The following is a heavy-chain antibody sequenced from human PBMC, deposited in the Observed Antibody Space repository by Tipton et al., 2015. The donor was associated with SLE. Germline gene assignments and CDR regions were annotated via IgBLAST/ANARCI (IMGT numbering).Heavy chain of an antibody. Sequence: TLSFTCTVSGGSISSYYWSWIRQPPGKGLEWIGYIYYSGSTNYNPSLKSRVTISVDTSKNQFSLKLSSVTAADTAVYYCARRGSNYPLGYFDYWGQGTLVTVSS. V-gene: IGHV4-59*08. J-gene: IGHJ4*02. CDR2: IYYSGST. D-gene: IGHD4-11*01. CDR3: ARRGSNYPLGYFDY. CDR1: GGSISSYY.